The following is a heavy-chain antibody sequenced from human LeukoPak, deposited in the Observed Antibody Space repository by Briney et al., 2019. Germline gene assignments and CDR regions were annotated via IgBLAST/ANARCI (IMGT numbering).Heavy chain of an antibody. D-gene: IGHD2/OR15-2a*01. J-gene: IGHJ4*02. CDR2: IADSGGNT. CDR1: GFTFNMYG. Sequence: GGSLRLSCAASGFTFNMYGMGWVRQARGKWPEWVAAIADSGGNTYYADSVKGRFTISRDNSRNTLSLQMNSLRAEDTAVYYCAKGHNNYYFTIDYWGQGTLVTVSS. V-gene: IGHV3-23*01. CDR3: AKGHNNYYFTIDY.